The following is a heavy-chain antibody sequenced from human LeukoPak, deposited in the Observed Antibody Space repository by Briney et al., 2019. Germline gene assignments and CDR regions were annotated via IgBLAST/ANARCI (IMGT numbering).Heavy chain of an antibody. CDR2: IYYSGTT. D-gene: IGHD1-14*01. Sequence: SETLSLTCTVSGGFISDYYWSWIRQPPGKGLEWIGYIYYSGTTNYNPSLKSRVTISVDTSKSQFSLRLSSVTAADTAVYYRARATAVVSFDPWGQGTLVTVSS. CDR3: ARATAVVSFDP. J-gene: IGHJ5*02. CDR1: GGFISDYY. V-gene: IGHV4-59*01.